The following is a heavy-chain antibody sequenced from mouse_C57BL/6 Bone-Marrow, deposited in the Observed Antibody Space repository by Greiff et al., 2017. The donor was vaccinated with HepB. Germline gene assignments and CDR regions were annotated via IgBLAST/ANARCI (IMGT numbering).Heavy chain of an antibody. D-gene: IGHD2-4*01. CDR1: GFTFSSYA. J-gene: IGHJ4*01. V-gene: IGHV5-9-1*02. CDR3: TREGGIYDYDDGYAMDY. CDR2: ISSGGDYI. Sequence: EVKLVESGEGLVKPGGSLKLSCAASGFTFSSYAMSWVRQTPEKRLEWVAYISSGGDYIYYADTVKGRFTISRDNARNTLYLQMSSLKSEDTAMYYCTREGGIYDYDDGYAMDYWGQGTSVTVSS.